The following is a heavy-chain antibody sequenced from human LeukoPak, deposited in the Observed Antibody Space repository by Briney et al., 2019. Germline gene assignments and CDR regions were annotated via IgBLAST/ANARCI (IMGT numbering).Heavy chain of an antibody. V-gene: IGHV3-23*01. J-gene: IGHJ4*02. CDR2: TSGSADST. CDR1: GFNFQRYG. CDR3: AKVADVYSVYYFDS. Sequence: PGGSLRLSCVASGFNFQRYGMGWVRQAPGKGLEWVSATSGSADSTHYADSVRGRFTISRDNSKNILYLQMNILRAEDTVLYYRAKVADVYSVYYFDSWGPGTLVTVSS. D-gene: IGHD2-21*01.